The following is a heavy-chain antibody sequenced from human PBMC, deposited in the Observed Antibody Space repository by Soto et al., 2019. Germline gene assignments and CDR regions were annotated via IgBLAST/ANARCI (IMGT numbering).Heavy chain of an antibody. CDR1: GYTFTSYD. Sequence: ASVKVSCKASGYTFTSYDINWVQQATGQGLEWMGWMNPNSGNTGYAQKFQGRVTMTRNTSISTAYMELSSLRSEDTAVYYCARGQALLRYFDWLLFTDIWGQGTMVTVSS. V-gene: IGHV1-8*01. J-gene: IGHJ3*02. CDR3: ARGQALLRYFDWLLFTDI. CDR2: MNPNSGNT. D-gene: IGHD3-9*01.